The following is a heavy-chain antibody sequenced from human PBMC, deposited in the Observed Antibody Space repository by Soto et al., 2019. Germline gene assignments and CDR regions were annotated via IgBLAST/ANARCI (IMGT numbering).Heavy chain of an antibody. CDR1: GVTFSNYA. CDR3: ATAHFAWSSQQPYYLLY. D-gene: IGHD6-13*01. J-gene: IGHJ4*02. Sequence: PGGSLRLSCAAAGVTFSNYAMTWVRQGPGKGLEWVSGISGGGGRSYYADSVKGRFAISRDNSKSTLYLQMNSLRAEDTAVYYCATAHFAWSSQQPYYLLYWGPGALVTVSS. V-gene: IGHV3-23*01. CDR2: ISGGGGRS.